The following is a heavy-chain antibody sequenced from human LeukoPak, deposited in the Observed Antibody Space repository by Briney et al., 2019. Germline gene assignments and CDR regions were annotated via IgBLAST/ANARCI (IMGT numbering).Heavy chain of an antibody. CDR1: GYTFTSYD. J-gene: IGHJ6*03. D-gene: IGHD6-19*01. CDR3: ARGSGWPYYYYMDV. Sequence: ASVKVSCKASGYTFTSYDINWVRQATGQGLEWMAWMNPNSGNTGYAQKFQGRVTMTRNTSISTAYMALSNLRSEDTAVYYCARGSGWPYYYYMDVWGKGTTVTVSS. V-gene: IGHV1-8*01. CDR2: MNPNSGNT.